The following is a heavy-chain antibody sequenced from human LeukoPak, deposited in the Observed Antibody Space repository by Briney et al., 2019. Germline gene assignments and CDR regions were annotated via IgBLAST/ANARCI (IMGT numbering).Heavy chain of an antibody. V-gene: IGHV4-59*04. Sequence: KASETLSLTCTVSGGSIRSYYWSWIRQPPGKGLEWIGYIYHSGSTYYNPSLKSRVTISVDRSKNQFSLKLSSVTAADTAVYYCAGGAYYYGSGSYLAEYFQHWGQGTLVTVSS. CDR3: AGGAYYYGSGSYLAEYFQH. J-gene: IGHJ1*01. CDR2: IYHSGST. CDR1: GGSIRSYY. D-gene: IGHD3-10*01.